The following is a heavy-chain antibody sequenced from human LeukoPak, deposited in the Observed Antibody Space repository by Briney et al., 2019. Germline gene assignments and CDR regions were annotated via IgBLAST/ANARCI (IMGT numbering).Heavy chain of an antibody. D-gene: IGHD6-13*01. CDR2: ISGSGNIM. CDR3: ARDLSSSFSFDY. V-gene: IGHV3-48*03. Sequence: GGSLRLSCVASGFNVSSTYMNWVRQAPRKGLEWVSYISGSGNIMYYADSVKGRFTISRDNAKNSLYLQMNSLRAEDTAIYFCARDLSSSFSFDYWGQGILVTVSS. J-gene: IGHJ4*02. CDR1: GFNVSSTY.